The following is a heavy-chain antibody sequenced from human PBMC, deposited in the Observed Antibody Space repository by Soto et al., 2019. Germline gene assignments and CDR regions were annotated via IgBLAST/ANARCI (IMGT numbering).Heavy chain of an antibody. D-gene: IGHD6-13*01. CDR1: GGSISSGGYS. CDR2: IYHSGST. Sequence: SETLSLTCAVSGGSISSGGYSWSWIRQPPGKGLEWIGYIYHSGSTYYNPSLKSRVTISVDRSKNQFSLKLSSVTAADTAVYYCATVRSRWNIDYRGQGTPVTVSS. J-gene: IGHJ4*02. CDR3: ATVRSRWNIDY. V-gene: IGHV4-30-2*01.